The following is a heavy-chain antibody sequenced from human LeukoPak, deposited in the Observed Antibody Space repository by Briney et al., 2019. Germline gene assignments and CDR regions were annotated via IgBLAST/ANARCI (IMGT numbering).Heavy chain of an antibody. Sequence: ASVKVSCKASGYTFTSYDINWVRQATGQGLEWMGWMNPNSGNTGYAQKFQGRVTMTRNTSIGTAYMELSSLRSEDTAVYYCARIEEPYGDYDWFDPWGQGTLVTVSS. CDR1: GYTFTSYD. D-gene: IGHD4-17*01. J-gene: IGHJ5*02. V-gene: IGHV1-8*01. CDR3: ARIEEPYGDYDWFDP. CDR2: MNPNSGNT.